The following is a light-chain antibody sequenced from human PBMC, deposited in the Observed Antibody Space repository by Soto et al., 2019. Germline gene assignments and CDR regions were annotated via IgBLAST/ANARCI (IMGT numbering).Light chain of an antibody. J-gene: IGKJ5*01. Sequence: IRLTQSPSSLSASVGDRVAITCLASQGIAGSLAWYQQKQGKAPKLLIYSASTLQSGVPSRFSGSGSETDFTLTITSLQPEDCATYYCHHLYNYPFSFGQGTRLEIK. CDR1: QGIAGS. V-gene: IGKV1-9*01. CDR3: HHLYNYPFS. CDR2: SAS.